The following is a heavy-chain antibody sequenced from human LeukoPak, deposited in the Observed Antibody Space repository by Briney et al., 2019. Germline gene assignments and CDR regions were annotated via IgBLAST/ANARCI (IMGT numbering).Heavy chain of an antibody. J-gene: IGHJ4*02. Sequence: GGSLRLSCAASAFTFSDYSMNWVRQAPGKGLEWISYISGRSSTIYYADSVKGRFTISRDNAKNSMYLQMNSLRAEDTAVYYCARDRIKSGSYYFDYWGQGTLVTVPS. D-gene: IGHD1-26*01. CDR2: ISGRSSTI. CDR1: AFTFSDYS. CDR3: ARDRIKSGSYYFDY. V-gene: IGHV3-48*01.